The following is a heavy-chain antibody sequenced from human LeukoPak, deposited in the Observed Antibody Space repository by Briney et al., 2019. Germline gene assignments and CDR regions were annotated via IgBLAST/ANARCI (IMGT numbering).Heavy chain of an antibody. J-gene: IGHJ4*02. V-gene: IGHV3-64*01. CDR3: ARDRASGSRCWFFDYYDY. CDR2: ISTDGSST. D-gene: IGHD3-10*01. Sequence: GGSLRLSCVASGFMFSDYAMHWVRQAPGKGLEYVSAISTDGSSTFYANSVKGRFTISRDNAKNTLYLQMCSLRAEDLTVYYSARDRASGSRCWFFDYYDYWGQGTLVTVSS. CDR1: GFMFSDYA.